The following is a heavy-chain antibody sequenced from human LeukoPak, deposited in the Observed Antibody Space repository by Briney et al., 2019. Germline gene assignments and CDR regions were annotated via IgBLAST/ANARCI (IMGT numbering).Heavy chain of an antibody. V-gene: IGHV3-74*01. D-gene: IGHD2-8*02. CDR1: GFTFSSYW. J-gene: IGHJ6*03. Sequence: PGGSLRLSCAASGFTFSSYWMHWVRQAPGKGLVWVSRINTDGSSTSYADCVKGRFTISRDNAKNTLYLQMNSLRAEDTAVYYCARDTDGYYYYYMDVWGKGTTVTVSS. CDR3: ARDTDGYYYYYMDV. CDR2: INTDGSST.